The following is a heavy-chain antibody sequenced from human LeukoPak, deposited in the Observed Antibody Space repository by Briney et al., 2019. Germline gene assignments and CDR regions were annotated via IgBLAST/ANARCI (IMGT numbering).Heavy chain of an antibody. J-gene: IGHJ5*02. CDR1: GFTFSSYG. CDR2: IWYDGSNK. Sequence: PGGSLRLSCAASGFTFSSYGMHWVRQAPGKGLEWVAGIWYDGSNKYYADSVKGRFTISRDNSKNTLYLQMNSLRAEDTAVYYCARDTTMVRGVIKYNWFDPWGQGTLVTVSS. V-gene: IGHV3-33*01. D-gene: IGHD3-10*01. CDR3: ARDTTMVRGVIKYNWFDP.